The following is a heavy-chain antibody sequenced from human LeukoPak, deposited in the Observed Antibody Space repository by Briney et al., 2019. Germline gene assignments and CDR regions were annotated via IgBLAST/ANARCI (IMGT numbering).Heavy chain of an antibody. J-gene: IGHJ4*02. V-gene: IGHV1-2*02. D-gene: IGHD3-22*01. CDR3: ARDLLYDSSGYADY. Sequence: ASVKVSCKASGYTFTGCYMHWVRQAPGQGLEWMGWINPNSGGTNYAQKFQGRVTMTRDTSISTAYMELSRLRSDDTAVYYCARDLLYDSSGYADYWGQGTLVTVSS. CDR2: INPNSGGT. CDR1: GYTFTGCY.